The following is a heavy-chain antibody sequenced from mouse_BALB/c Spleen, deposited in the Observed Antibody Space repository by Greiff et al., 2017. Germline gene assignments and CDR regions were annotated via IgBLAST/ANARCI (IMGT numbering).Heavy chain of an antibody. CDR3: AREGYYEGADY. Sequence: EVKLVESGPELVKPGASVKMSCKASGYTFTSYVMHWVKQKPGQGLEWIGYINPYNDGTKYNEKFKGKATLTSDKSSSTAYMELSSLTSEDSAVYYCAREGYYEGADYWGQGTTLTVSS. V-gene: IGHV1-14*01. CDR1: GYTFTSYV. J-gene: IGHJ2*01. D-gene: IGHD1-1*01. CDR2: INPYNDGT.